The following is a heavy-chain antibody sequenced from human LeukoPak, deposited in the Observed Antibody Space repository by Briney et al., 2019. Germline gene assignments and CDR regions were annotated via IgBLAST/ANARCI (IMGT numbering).Heavy chain of an antibody. CDR2: ISGSSSYI. J-gene: IGHJ4*02. D-gene: IGHD3-3*01. V-gene: IGHV3-21*01. CDR3: ARGVRDFDY. CDR1: GFTFSSYS. Sequence: PGGSLRLSCAASGFTFSSYSMNWVRQAPGKGLEWVSSISGSSSYIYYADSVKGRFTISRDNAKNSLYLQMNSLRAEDTAVYYCARGVRDFDYWGQGTLVTVSA.